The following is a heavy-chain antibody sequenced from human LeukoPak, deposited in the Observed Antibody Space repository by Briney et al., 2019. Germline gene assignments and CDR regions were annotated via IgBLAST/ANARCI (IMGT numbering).Heavy chain of an antibody. CDR2: RWFEGGNE. D-gene: IGHD1-26*01. CDR3: ARGNLGVWGAFDI. J-gene: IGHJ3*02. Sequence: PGGSLRLSCAASGFTFSNHGMHWVRQAPGKGLEWVAVRWFEGGNEYYADSVKGRFTVSRDISENIMYLQMNSLRPEDTAIYFCARGNLGVWGAFDIWGQGTVVTVSS. V-gene: IGHV3-33*01. CDR1: GFTFSNHG.